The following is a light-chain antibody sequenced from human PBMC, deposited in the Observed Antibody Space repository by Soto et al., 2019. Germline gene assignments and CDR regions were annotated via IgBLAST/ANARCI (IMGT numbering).Light chain of an antibody. CDR1: SSDVGAYNH. J-gene: IGLJ1*01. V-gene: IGLV2-8*01. Sequence: QSVLTQPPSASGSPGQSVTISCSGSSSDVGAYNHVSWCQHHPGKAPKLMIYQVSKRLSGVPDRFSGSKSGNTASLTVSGLQAEDEADYFCSSYAGSNNFFVFGTGTKLTVL. CDR2: QVS. CDR3: SSYAGSNNFFV.